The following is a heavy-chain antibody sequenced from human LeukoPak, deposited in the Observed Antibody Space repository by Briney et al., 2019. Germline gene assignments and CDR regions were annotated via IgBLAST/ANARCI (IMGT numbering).Heavy chain of an antibody. D-gene: IGHD5-18*01. CDR3: ARDTAMGYLDY. CDR2: IYSSGST. CDR1: GGSINSFY. V-gene: IGHV4-4*07. J-gene: IGHJ4*02. Sequence: SETLSLICTVSGGSINSFYWTWIRQPAGKGLEWIGRIYSSGSTNFNPSLKSRVTISVDKSKNQFSLKLSSVTAADTAVYYCARDTAMGYLDYWGQGTLVTVSS.